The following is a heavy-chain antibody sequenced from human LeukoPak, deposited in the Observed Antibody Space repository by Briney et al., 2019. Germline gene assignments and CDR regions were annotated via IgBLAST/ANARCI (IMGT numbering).Heavy chain of an antibody. Sequence: GGSLRLSCAASGFTVSSSYMNWVRQAPGKGLEWVSLIFSGGGTYYADSVKGRFTISRDNSKNTLFLQMNSLRAEDTAVYYCARGGGGYYYYDSSGYYHYFDYWGQGTLVTVSS. V-gene: IGHV3-66*01. D-gene: IGHD3-22*01. CDR3: ARGGGGYYYYDSSGYYHYFDY. CDR2: IFSGGGT. CDR1: GFTVSSSY. J-gene: IGHJ4*02.